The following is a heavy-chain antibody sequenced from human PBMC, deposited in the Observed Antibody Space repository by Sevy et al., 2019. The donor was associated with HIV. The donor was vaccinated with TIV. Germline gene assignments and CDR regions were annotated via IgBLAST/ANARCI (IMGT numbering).Heavy chain of an antibody. CDR2: IKQDGSMK. V-gene: IGHV3-7*01. D-gene: IGHD6-13*01. CDR3: ARSIAAIGPDY. J-gene: IGHJ4*02. Sequence: GGSLRLSCAGSGFTFSSYWMTWVRQAPGTGREWVANIKQDGSMKYYVNSVKGRFTICRDNGKNSVYLQMNSLRAEDTAIYYCARSIAAIGPDYWGQGTLVTVSS. CDR1: GFTFSSYW.